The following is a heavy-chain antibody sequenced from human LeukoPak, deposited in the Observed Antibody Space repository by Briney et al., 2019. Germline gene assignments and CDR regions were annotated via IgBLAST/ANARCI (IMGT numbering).Heavy chain of an antibody. Sequence: PGGSLRLSCAASGFTFSSYGMHWVRQAPGQGLEWLGWLNPNTGGTNYAQKFQGRVTMTRDTSITTAYMDLSSLGSDDTAIYYCARQYGDDRYNWFDPWGQGTLVTVSS. CDR3: ARQYGDDRYNWFDP. CDR1: GFTFSSYG. D-gene: IGHD4-17*01. J-gene: IGHJ5*02. V-gene: IGHV1-2*02. CDR2: LNPNTGGT.